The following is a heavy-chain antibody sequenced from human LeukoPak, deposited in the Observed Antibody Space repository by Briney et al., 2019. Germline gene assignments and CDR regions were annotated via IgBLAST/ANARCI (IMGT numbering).Heavy chain of an antibody. D-gene: IGHD5-18*01. CDR1: AYSFTSYW. V-gene: IGHV5-51*01. CDR2: IYPGDSDT. Sequence: GESLKISCKGSAYSFTSYWIGWVRQMPGKGLEWMGIIYPGDSDTRYSPSFQGQVTISADKSISTAYLQWSSLKASDTAMYYCARQRLGHPDSEAWAFDIWGQGTMVTVSS. CDR3: ARQRLGHPDSEAWAFDI. J-gene: IGHJ3*02.